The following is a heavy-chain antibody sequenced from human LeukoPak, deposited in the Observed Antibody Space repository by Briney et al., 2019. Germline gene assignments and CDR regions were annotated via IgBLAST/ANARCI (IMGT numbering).Heavy chain of an antibody. D-gene: IGHD3-3*01. V-gene: IGHV3-74*01. Sequence: GGSLRLSCAASGFTFSSYWMHWVRQAPGKGLVWVSRINSDGSSTSYADSVKGRFTISRDNAKNTLYLQMNSLRAEDTAVYYCARGPYYDFWSGYRNYYYYMDVWGKGTTVTVSS. CDR2: INSDGSST. CDR1: GFTFSSYW. J-gene: IGHJ6*03. CDR3: ARGPYYDFWSGYRNYYYYMDV.